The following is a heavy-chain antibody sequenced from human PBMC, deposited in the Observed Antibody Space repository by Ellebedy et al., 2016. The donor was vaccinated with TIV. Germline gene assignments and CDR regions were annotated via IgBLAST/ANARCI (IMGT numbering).Heavy chain of an antibody. CDR1: GYTFTSYY. D-gene: IGHD6-19*01. CDR3: ARGQWSPNYYYYGMDV. V-gene: IGHV1-46*01. CDR2: INPSGGST. Sequence: ASVKVSCKASGYTFTSYYMHWVRQAPGQGLEWMGIINPSGGSTSYAQKFQGRVTMTRDTSTSTVYMELSSLRSEDTAVYYCARGQWSPNYYYYGMDVWGQGTTVTVSS. J-gene: IGHJ6*02.